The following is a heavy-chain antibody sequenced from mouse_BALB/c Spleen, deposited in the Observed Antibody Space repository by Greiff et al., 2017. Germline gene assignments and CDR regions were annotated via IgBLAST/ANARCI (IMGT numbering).Heavy chain of an antibody. J-gene: IGHJ4*01. Sequence: QVQLQQSGPELVKPGASVRISCKASGYTFTSYYIHWVKQRPGQGLEWIGWIYPGNVNTKYNEKFKGKATLTADKSSSTAYMQLSSLTSEDSAVYVCARDRYDDAMDYWGQGTSVTVSS. CDR3: ARDRYDDAMDY. V-gene: IGHV1S56*01. D-gene: IGHD2-14*01. CDR1: GYTFTSYY. CDR2: IYPGNVNT.